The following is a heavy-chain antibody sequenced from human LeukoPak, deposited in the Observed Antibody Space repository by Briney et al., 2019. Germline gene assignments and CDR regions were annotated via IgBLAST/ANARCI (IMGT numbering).Heavy chain of an antibody. J-gene: IGHJ4*02. Sequence: SETLSLTCTVSGASINSGSYYWTWIRQPAGKGLEWIGRIYTSGSTNYTPSLKSRVTISLDTSKNHFSLKLDSVTAADTAVYYCARISLTGYAPISGYFDYWGQGTLVTVSS. CDR3: ARISLTGYAPISGYFDY. CDR2: IYTSGST. V-gene: IGHV4-61*02. CDR1: GASINSGSYY. D-gene: IGHD3-9*01.